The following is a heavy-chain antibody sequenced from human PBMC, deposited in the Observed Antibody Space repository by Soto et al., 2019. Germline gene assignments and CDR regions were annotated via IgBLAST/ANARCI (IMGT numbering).Heavy chain of an antibody. D-gene: IGHD1-1*01. CDR1: GFIFDEYT. CDR3: ATVSKRYTWNDGLDY. CDR2: ITSDGDST. Sequence: GSLRLSCAASGFIFDEYTMHWVRQAPGKGLEWLSLITSDGDSTYYADSVKGRFTISRDNSKNSLYLQMNGLRTEDTALYYCATVSKRYTWNDGLDYWGQGTLVTVSS. V-gene: IGHV3-43*01. J-gene: IGHJ4*02.